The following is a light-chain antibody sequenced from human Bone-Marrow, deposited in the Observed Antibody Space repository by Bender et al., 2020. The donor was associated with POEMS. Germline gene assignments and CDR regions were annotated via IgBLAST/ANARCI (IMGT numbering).Light chain of an antibody. Sequence: QPALTQPRSVSGSPGQSVTVSCTGTSNDVGGHNFVSWYQQNPGKAPKLLIYEDNKRPSGVSDRCSGSKSGNTASLTIAGLQAGDGADYCCCSYGGRDITWVFGGGTKLTVL. CDR3: CSYGGRDITWV. J-gene: IGLJ3*02. CDR2: EDN. CDR1: SNDVGGHNF. V-gene: IGLV2-11*01.